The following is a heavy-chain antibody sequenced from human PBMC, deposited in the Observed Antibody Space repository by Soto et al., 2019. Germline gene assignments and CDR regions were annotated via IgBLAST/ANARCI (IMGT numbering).Heavy chain of an antibody. CDR1: GFTFNRYG. J-gene: IGHJ4*02. CDR3: VKLRLELLYLDS. CDR2: ISGSGDST. Sequence: GGSLRLSCAASGFTFNRYGMSWVRQAPGKGLEWVSAISGSGDSTYYADSVKGRFTISRDSSNNTLYLQMNNLRADDTALYFCVKLRLELLYLDSWGLGXLVTVYS. V-gene: IGHV3-23*01. D-gene: IGHD1-7*01.